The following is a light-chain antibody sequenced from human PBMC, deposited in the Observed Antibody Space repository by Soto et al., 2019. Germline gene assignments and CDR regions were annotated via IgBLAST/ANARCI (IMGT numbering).Light chain of an antibody. CDR2: AAS. CDR3: QQSYSFPIFT. V-gene: IGKV1-39*01. J-gene: IGKJ3*01. CDR1: QYVSNN. Sequence: DIQMTQSPSSLSASVGDRVTITCRASQYVSNNLNWYQQKPGKAPKLLISAASSLQGGVPSRFSGSGSGTDFTLTISNLQPEDFATYYCQQSYSFPIFTFGPGTKVDIK.